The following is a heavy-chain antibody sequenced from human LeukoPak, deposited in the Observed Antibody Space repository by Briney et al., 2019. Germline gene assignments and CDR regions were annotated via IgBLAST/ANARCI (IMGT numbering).Heavy chain of an antibody. D-gene: IGHD6-13*01. Sequence: ASVKVSCKASGYTFTSYGISWVRQAPGQGLEWMGWISAYNGNTNYAQKLQGRVTMTTDASTSTAYMELRSLRSDDTAVYYCARDRGGSWYFVHNYWGQGTLVTVSS. CDR2: ISAYNGNT. CDR3: ARDRGGSWYFVHNY. J-gene: IGHJ4*02. V-gene: IGHV1-18*01. CDR1: GYTFTSYG.